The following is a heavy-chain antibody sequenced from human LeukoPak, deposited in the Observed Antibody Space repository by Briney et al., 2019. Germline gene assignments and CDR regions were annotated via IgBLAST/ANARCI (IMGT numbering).Heavy chain of an antibody. CDR1: GFTFSSYW. J-gene: IGHJ4*02. CDR2: IKQDGSEK. Sequence: GGSLRLSCAASGFTFSSYWMSWVRQAPGKGLEWVANIKQDGSEKYYVDSVKGRFTISRDNAKNSLYLQMNSLRADDTAVYYCAKAAVYSNGWYPDWGQGTLVTVSS. CDR3: AKAAVYSNGWYPD. D-gene: IGHD6-19*01. V-gene: IGHV3-7*03.